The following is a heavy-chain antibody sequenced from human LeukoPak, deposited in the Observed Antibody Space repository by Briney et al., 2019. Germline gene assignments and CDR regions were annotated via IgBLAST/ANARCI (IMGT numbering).Heavy chain of an antibody. CDR2: INTNTGNP. J-gene: IGHJ4*02. V-gene: IGHV7-4-1*02. CDR3: ARDVTTGIAAAGDDY. D-gene: IGHD6-13*01. Sequence: GASVKVSCKASGYTFTSYAMNWVRQAPGQGLEWMGWINTNTGNPTYAQGFTGRFVFSLDTSVSTAYLQISSLKAEDTAVYYCARDVTTGIAAAGDDYWGQGTLVTVSS. CDR1: GYTFTSYA.